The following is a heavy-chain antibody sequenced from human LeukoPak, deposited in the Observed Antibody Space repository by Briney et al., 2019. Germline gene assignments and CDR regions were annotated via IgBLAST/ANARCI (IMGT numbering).Heavy chain of an antibody. Sequence: GGSLRLSCAASGFTVSSNYMSWVRQAPGKGLEWVSVIYSGGSTYYADSVKGRFTISRNNSKNTLYLQMNSLRAEDTAVYYCARDYYDSSGAGSLWGQGTLVTVSS. CDR1: GFTVSSNY. CDR2: IYSGGST. V-gene: IGHV3-66*02. J-gene: IGHJ4*02. CDR3: ARDYYDSSGAGSL. D-gene: IGHD3-22*01.